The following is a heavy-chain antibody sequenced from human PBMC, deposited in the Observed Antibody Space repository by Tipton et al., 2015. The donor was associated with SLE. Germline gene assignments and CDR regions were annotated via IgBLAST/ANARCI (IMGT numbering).Heavy chain of an antibody. CDR3: ARGGWLRF. CDR1: GYSISSGYY. Sequence: TLSLTCTVSGYSISSGYYWGWIRQPPGKGLEWIGSNYHSGSTYYNPSLKSRVTISVDTSKNQFSLKLSSVTAADTAVYYCARGGWLRFWGQGTLVTVSS. J-gene: IGHJ4*02. D-gene: IGHD5-12*01. CDR2: NYHSGST. V-gene: IGHV4-38-2*02.